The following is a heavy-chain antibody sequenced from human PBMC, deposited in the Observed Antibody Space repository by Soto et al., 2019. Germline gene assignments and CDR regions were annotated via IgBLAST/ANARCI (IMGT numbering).Heavy chain of an antibody. D-gene: IGHD6-19*01. J-gene: IGHJ3*02. CDR1: GYTFNRYI. CDR2: ISSSSSYI. Sequence: GGSLRLSCAASGYTFNRYIMNVARQATGKGLGWVSSISSSSSYIYYADSVKGRFTISRDNAKNSLYLQMNSLRAEDTAVYYCARVISAVAGPDDAFDIWGQGTMVTVSS. V-gene: IGHV3-21*01. CDR3: ARVISAVAGPDDAFDI.